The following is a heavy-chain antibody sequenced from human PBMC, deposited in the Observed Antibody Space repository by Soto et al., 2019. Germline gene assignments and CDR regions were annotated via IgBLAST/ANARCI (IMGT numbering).Heavy chain of an antibody. D-gene: IGHD1-20*01. J-gene: IGHJ4*02. CDR3: ARIYDVKYDWNPFDY. CDR2: IDWDDDK. Sequence: FGPTLVNPTQTLTLTCTFSGFSLSTSGMCVSWIRQPPGQALEWLARIDWDDDKYYNTSLKTRLSISKDTSKNQVVLTMTNMDPVDTATYYCARIYDVKYDWNPFDYWGQGTLVTVSS. V-gene: IGHV2-70*11. CDR1: GFSLSTSGMC.